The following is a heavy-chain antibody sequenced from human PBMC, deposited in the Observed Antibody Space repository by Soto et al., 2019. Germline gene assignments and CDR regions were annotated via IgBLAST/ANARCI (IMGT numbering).Heavy chain of an antibody. V-gene: IGHV1-69*01. CDR1: GDTFSSYA. CDR2: IIPMFGTA. Sequence: QVQLVQSGAEVKKPGSSVKVSCKASGDTFSSYAINWVRQAPGQGLEWMGGIIPMFGTANYAQKFKGRVTITAGESTSTVYMDLSSQRSEDTAVYYCARVGPAHYCDSSGYHSPLDYWGQGTLVTVSS. D-gene: IGHD3-22*01. CDR3: ARVGPAHYCDSSGYHSPLDY. J-gene: IGHJ4*02.